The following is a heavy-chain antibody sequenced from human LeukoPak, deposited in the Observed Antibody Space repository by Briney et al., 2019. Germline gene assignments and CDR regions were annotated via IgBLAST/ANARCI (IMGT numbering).Heavy chain of an antibody. Sequence: GGSLRLSCAASGFTFSSYWMHWVRQAPGKGLVWVSHINSDGSSTSYADSVKGRFTISRDNAKNTLYLQMNSLRAEDTAVYYCAREYYYGSGSHEYYYGMDVWGKGTTVTVSS. J-gene: IGHJ6*04. CDR2: INSDGSST. V-gene: IGHV3-74*01. CDR3: AREYYYGSGSHEYYYGMDV. D-gene: IGHD3-10*01. CDR1: GFTFSSYW.